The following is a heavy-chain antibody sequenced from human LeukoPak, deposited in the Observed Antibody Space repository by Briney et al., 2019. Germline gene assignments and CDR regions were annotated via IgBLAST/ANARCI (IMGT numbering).Heavy chain of an antibody. CDR1: GGSFSGYY. V-gene: IGHV4-34*01. CDR2: INHSGSS. J-gene: IGHJ4*02. D-gene: IGHD5-12*01. CDR3: ARVPSRDYDWRFDY. Sequence: SETLSLTCAVFGGSFSGYYWTWIRQPPGKGLEWIGEINHSGSSDYNPSLKSRVTISVDTSKNQFSLKLRSVTAADTAVYYCARVPSRDYDWRFDYWGQGTQVTVSS.